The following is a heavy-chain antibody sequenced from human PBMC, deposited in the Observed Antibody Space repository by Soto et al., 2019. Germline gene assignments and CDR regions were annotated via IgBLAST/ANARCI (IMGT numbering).Heavy chain of an antibody. CDR1: GYTFTGYY. J-gene: IGHJ4*02. D-gene: IGHD2-2*01. V-gene: IGHV1-2*04. Sequence: ASVKVSCKASGYTFTGYYMHWVRQAPGQGLEWMGWINPNSGGTNYAQKFRGWVTMTRDTSISTAYMELSRLRSDDTAVYYCARGYYCSSTSCYLIASFDYWGQGTLVTVSS. CDR3: ARGYYCSSTSCYLIASFDY. CDR2: INPNSGGT.